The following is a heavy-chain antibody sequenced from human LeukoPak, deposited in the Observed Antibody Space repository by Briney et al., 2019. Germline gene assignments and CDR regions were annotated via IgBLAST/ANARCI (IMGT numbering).Heavy chain of an antibody. J-gene: IGHJ4*02. D-gene: IGHD1-26*01. Sequence: GGSLRLSCAASGFTFSDYYMSWIRQAPGKGLEWVSSISSSSSYIYYADSVKGRFTISRDNAKNSLYLQMNSLRAEDTAVYYCARDPSRGATKGEDYWGQGTLVTVSS. V-gene: IGHV3-11*06. CDR2: ISSSSSYI. CDR1: GFTFSDYY. CDR3: ARDPSRGATKGEDY.